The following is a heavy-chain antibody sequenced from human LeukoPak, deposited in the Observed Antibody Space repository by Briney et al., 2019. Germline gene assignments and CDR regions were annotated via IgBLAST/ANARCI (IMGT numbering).Heavy chain of an antibody. Sequence: PGGSLRLSCAASGFTFSSYAMSWVRQAPGKGLEWVSAISGSGGSTYYADSVKGRFTISRDNSKNTLYLQMNNLRAEDTAVYYCAKSSSPPYYYDSSGYYYFDYWGQGTLVTVSS. V-gene: IGHV3-23*01. D-gene: IGHD3-22*01. CDR1: GFTFSSYA. J-gene: IGHJ4*02. CDR2: ISGSGGST. CDR3: AKSSSPPYYYDSSGYYYFDY.